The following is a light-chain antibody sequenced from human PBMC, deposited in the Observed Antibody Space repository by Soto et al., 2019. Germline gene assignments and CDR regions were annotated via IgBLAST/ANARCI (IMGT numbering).Light chain of an antibody. J-gene: IGKJ5*01. V-gene: IGKV3-20*01. Sequence: EIVLTQSPGTLSLSPGERATLSCRASQSVSSGYLAWYQQTPGQAPRLLIYGASSRATGIPDRFSGSGSGTDFTLTISRLEPEDFAVYYCPQYGSSPPITFGQGTRLEIK. CDR3: PQYGSSPPIT. CDR1: QSVSSGY. CDR2: GAS.